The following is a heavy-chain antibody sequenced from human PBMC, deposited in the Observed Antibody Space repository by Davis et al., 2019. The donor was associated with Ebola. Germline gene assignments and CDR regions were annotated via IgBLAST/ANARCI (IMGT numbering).Heavy chain of an antibody. D-gene: IGHD3-3*01. J-gene: IGHJ5*02. Sequence: MPSETLSLTCTVSGGSISSYYWSWIRQPPGKGLEWIGYIYYSGSTNYNPSLKSRVTISVDTSKNQFSLKLSSVTAADTAVYYCARGRGGITIFGVVTPKSDSFDPWGQGTLVTVSS. CDR1: GGSISSYY. V-gene: IGHV4-59*08. CDR3: ARGRGGITIFGVVTPKSDSFDP. CDR2: IYYSGST.